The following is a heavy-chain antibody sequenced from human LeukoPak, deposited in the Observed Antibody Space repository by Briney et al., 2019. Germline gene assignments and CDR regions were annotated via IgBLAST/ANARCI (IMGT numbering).Heavy chain of an antibody. V-gene: IGHV4-59*01. D-gene: IGHD1-26*01. Sequence: SETLSLTCTVSGGSISSYYWSWIRQPPGKGLEWIGYIYYSGSTNYNPSLKSRVTISVDTSKNQFSLKLSSVTAADTAVYYCARDLPWIVGARGRFDYWGQGTLVTVSS. CDR2: IYYSGST. J-gene: IGHJ4*02. CDR3: ARDLPWIVGARGRFDY. CDR1: GGSISSYY.